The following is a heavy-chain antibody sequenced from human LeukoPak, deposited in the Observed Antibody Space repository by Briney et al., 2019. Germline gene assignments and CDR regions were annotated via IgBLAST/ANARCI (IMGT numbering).Heavy chain of an antibody. J-gene: IGHJ4*02. D-gene: IGHD3-22*01. Sequence: PGGSLRLSCAASGLTFDDHGMSWVRHAPGKGLEWVSGIKWDGGRTGYADSVKGRFTISRDNAKNSVYLQMNSLRAEDTAVYYCARVAMIVAKPYDNWGQGTLVTVSS. CDR3: ARVAMIVAKPYDN. CDR2: IKWDGGRT. CDR1: GLTFDDHG. V-gene: IGHV3-20*04.